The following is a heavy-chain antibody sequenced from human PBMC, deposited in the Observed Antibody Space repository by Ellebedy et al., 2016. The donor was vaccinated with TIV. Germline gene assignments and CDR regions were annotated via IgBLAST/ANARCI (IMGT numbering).Heavy chain of an antibody. CDR2: IYPGDSDT. Sequence: GESLKISXKGSGYRFTNYWIGWVRQMPGQGLEWMGIIYPGDSDTRYSPSFQGQFTMSADKSISTAYLQWSSLEASDTAMYYCARRADYYDSSGYGPVDYWGQGTLVTVSS. V-gene: IGHV5-51*01. CDR3: ARRADYYDSSGYGPVDY. CDR1: GYRFTNYW. J-gene: IGHJ4*02. D-gene: IGHD3-22*01.